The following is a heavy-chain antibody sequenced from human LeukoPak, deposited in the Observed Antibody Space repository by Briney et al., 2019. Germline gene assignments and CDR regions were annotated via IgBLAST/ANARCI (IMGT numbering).Heavy chain of an antibody. CDR3: ASLYCTHTTCYYFDY. D-gene: IGHD2-2*01. J-gene: IGHJ4*02. CDR1: GFIFENYW. CDR2: IGQDGSEK. V-gene: IGHV3-7*01. Sequence: GGSLRLSCAASGFIFENYWMNWVRQAPGKGLEWVANIGQDGSEKYYVDSVKGRFTISRDNARNSLYLQMNSLRAEDTAVYYCASLYCTHTTCYYFDYWGQGTLVSVSS.